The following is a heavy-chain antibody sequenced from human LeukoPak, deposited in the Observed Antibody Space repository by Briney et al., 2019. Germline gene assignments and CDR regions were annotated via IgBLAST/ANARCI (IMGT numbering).Heavy chain of an antibody. CDR1: GFTFNNHA. CDR2: ISYDASNK. CDR3: AREYSSSPDFDY. V-gene: IGHV3-30*04. Sequence: GGSLRLSCAASGFTFNNHAMHWVRQAPGKGLEWVAVISYDASNKDYVDSVKGRFTISRDNSKSTLNLENNSLSAEDTAMYYCAREYSSSPDFDYWGQGTLVTVSS. J-gene: IGHJ4*02. D-gene: IGHD6-6*01.